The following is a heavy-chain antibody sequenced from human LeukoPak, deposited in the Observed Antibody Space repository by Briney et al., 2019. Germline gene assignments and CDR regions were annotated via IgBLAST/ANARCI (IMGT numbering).Heavy chain of an antibody. V-gene: IGHV3-7*01. CDR2: IKQDGSEK. D-gene: IGHD3-16*01. J-gene: IGHJ4*02. Sequence: GGSLRLSCAASGFTFSSYWMSWVRQAPGKGLEWVANIKQDGSEKYYVDSVKGRFTISRDNAKNSLYLQMNSLSAEDTAVYYCARDFALGGHVYFDYWGQGTLVTVSS. CDR1: GFTFSSYW. CDR3: ARDFALGGHVYFDY.